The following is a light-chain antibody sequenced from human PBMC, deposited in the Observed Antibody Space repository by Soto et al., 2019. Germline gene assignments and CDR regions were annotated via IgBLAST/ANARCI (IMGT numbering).Light chain of an antibody. Sequence: EIVLTQSPGTLSLSPGERATLSCRASQSVGRNYLAWYQQKPGQAPRLLIHGASTRATGLPDRFSGSESGTDFTLTISRLEHEDFAVYYCQQYATSPLTFCGGTKVETK. CDR1: QSVGRNY. J-gene: IGKJ4*01. CDR3: QQYATSPLT. CDR2: GAS. V-gene: IGKV3-20*01.